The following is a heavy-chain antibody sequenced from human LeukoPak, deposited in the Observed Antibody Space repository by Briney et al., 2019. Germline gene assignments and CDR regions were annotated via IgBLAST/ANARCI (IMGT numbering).Heavy chain of an antibody. CDR3: AKVGGYCSGGGCYEGAFDI. D-gene: IGHD2-15*01. Sequence: GGSLRLSCAASGLSFSNYTMSLVRQAPGTGLQWVSALSGRGSGGSTYYADSVKGRFTISRDISKNTLHLQMNSLRADDTAVYYCAKVGGYCSGGGCYEGAFDIWGQGTMVTVSS. CDR1: GLSFSNYT. CDR2: LSGRGSGGST. J-gene: IGHJ3*02. V-gene: IGHV3-23*01.